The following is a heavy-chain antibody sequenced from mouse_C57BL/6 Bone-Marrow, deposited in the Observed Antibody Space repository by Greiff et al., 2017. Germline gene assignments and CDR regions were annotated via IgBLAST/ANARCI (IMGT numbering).Heavy chain of an antibody. CDR3: AREGLYGRFAY. CDR2: INYDGSST. D-gene: IGHD1-1*02. CDR1: GFTFSDYY. V-gene: IGHV5-16*01. Sequence: EVNLVESEGGLVQPGSSMKLSCTASGFTFSDYYMAWVRQVPEKGLEWVANINYDGSSTYYLDSLKSRFIISRDNAKNILYLQMSSLKSEDTATYYCAREGLYGRFAYWGQGTLVTVSA. J-gene: IGHJ3*01.